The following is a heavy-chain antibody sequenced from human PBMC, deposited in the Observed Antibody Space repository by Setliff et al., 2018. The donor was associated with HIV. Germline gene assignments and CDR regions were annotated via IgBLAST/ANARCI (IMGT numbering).Heavy chain of an antibody. D-gene: IGHD3-22*01. CDR2: IYHSGDT. V-gene: IGHV4-4*02. CDR3: ARDFTYDNTGSLTGFGMDV. CDR1: GGSISSTNW. Sequence: SETLSLTCAVSGGSISSTNWWNWVRQPPGKGLEWIGEIYHSGDTNYNPSLKSRVTISVDTSKNQFSLKLSSVTAADTAVYFCARDFTYDNTGSLTGFGMDVWDQGTTVTVSS. J-gene: IGHJ6*02.